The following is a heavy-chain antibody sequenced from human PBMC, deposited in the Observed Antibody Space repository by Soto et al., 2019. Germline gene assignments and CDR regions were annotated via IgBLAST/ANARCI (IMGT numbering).Heavy chain of an antibody. CDR3: AKESGGWGYYDAFDI. V-gene: IGHV3-30*18. Sequence: GGSLRLSCAASGFTFSSYGMHWVRQAPGKGLEWVAVISYDGSNKYYADSVKGRFTISRDNSKNTLYLQMNSLRAEDTAVYYCAKESGGWGYYDAFDIWGQGTMVTVSS. J-gene: IGHJ3*02. D-gene: IGHD7-27*01. CDR1: GFTFSSYG. CDR2: ISYDGSNK.